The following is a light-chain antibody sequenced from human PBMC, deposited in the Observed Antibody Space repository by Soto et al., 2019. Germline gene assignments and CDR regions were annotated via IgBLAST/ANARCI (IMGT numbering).Light chain of an antibody. V-gene: IGKV1-5*03. CDR3: QQYKSYPYS. CDR1: QSISSW. Sequence: DIPMTQSPSTVSASVGDRVTITCRASQSISSWLAWYQQKSGKAPKLLIYKASSLEGGVTSRFSGSGSETEFTLTIGSLHPDDFATYYCQQYKSYPYSFGQGTKLEIK. J-gene: IGKJ2*01. CDR2: KAS.